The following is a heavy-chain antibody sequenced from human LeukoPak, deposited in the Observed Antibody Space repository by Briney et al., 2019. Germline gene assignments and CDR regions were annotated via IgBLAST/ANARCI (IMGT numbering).Heavy chain of an antibody. CDR1: GGTFSISS. Sequence: SVNVSFKASGGTFSISSISWVRQAPGQGLEWMGGIIPIFGTANYAQKFQGRVTITADKSTRTAYMKLSSLRSEDTAVYYCARDYRKTFDYWGQGTLVTVSS. CDR3: ARDYRKTFDY. V-gene: IGHV1-69*06. CDR2: IIPIFGTA. J-gene: IGHJ4*02. D-gene: IGHD1-14*01.